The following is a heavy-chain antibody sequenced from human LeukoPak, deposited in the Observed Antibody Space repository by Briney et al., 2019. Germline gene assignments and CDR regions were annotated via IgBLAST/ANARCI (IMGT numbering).Heavy chain of an antibody. Sequence: GGSLRLSCVASGFSFDDYGINWVRQVPGKGLEWVAGIRWKSGNIAYADSVKGRFTISRDTAKNSLYLQMNSLRVEDMALYYCAARRGAAAGTDYFDYWGQGALVTVSS. J-gene: IGHJ4*02. D-gene: IGHD6-13*01. CDR1: GFSFDDYG. V-gene: IGHV3-9*03. CDR2: IRWKSGNI. CDR3: AARRGAAAGTDYFDY.